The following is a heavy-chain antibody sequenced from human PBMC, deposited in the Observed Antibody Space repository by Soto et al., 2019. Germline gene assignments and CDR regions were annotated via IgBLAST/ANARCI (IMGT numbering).Heavy chain of an antibody. CDR1: GGSISSGDYY. D-gene: IGHD2-15*01. CDR3: ARGGCSGGSCYSVDWFDP. J-gene: IGHJ5*02. V-gene: IGHV4-30-4*01. Sequence: QVQLQESGPGLVKPSQTLSLTCTVSGGSISSGDYYWSWIRQPPGKGLEWIEYIYYSGSTYYNPSLKSRVTISVDTSKNHFSLKLSSVTAADTAVYYCARGGCSGGSCYSVDWFDPWGQGTLVTVSS. CDR2: IYYSGST.